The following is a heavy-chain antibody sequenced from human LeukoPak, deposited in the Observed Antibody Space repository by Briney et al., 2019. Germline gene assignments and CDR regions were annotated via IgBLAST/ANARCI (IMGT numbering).Heavy chain of an antibody. D-gene: IGHD6-13*01. Sequence: GALRLSFAASGFTFTSYEMNWVRQAPGKGLERVSYISSSGSTIYYSDSVKGRFTISRDNAKNSLYLQMDSLRAEDTAVYYCARARDSGIALDWGQGTLVTVSS. J-gene: IGHJ4*02. V-gene: IGHV3-48*03. CDR2: ISSSGSTI. CDR3: ARARDSGIALD. CDR1: GFTFTSYE.